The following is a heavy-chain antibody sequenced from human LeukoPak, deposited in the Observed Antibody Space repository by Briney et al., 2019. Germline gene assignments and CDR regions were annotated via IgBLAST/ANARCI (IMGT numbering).Heavy chain of an antibody. V-gene: IGHV3-7*03. D-gene: IGHD6-13*01. J-gene: IGHJ4*02. CDR3: ARDHSSSGQLFDY. Sequence: GGSLRLSCAASGFSFSMYSMSWIRQAPGKGLEWVANIKQDGSEKYYVDSVKGRFTISRDNAKNSLYLQMSNLRADDTAVYYCARDHSSSGQLFDYWGQGTLVTVSS. CDR1: GFSFSMYS. CDR2: IKQDGSEK.